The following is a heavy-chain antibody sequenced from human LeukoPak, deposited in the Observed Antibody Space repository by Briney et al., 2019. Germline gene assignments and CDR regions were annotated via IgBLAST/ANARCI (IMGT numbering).Heavy chain of an antibody. V-gene: IGHV3-23*01. Sequence: GGSLRLSCAASGFTFSSNAMTWVRQAPGKGLEWVSAIHGSDDNTHYADSVKGRFTISRDKAKNTLYLQMNSLRADDTAVYYCAKDLLRWSFDYWGQGTLVTVSS. CDR2: IHGSDDNT. J-gene: IGHJ4*02. CDR3: AKDLLRWSFDY. CDR1: GFTFSSNA. D-gene: IGHD4-23*01.